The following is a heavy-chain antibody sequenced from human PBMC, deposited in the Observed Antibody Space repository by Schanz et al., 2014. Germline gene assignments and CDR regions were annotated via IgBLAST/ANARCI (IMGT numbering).Heavy chain of an antibody. Sequence: QVQLVQSGVEAKKPGASVKVSCQASGYTFAGHAVHWVRQVPGQGPEWVGWIHTGSGNTKYSQKFEGGVTITRDTSASIVYMELSSLRSEDTAVFFCASGEARVTSSGVVIVPMNVWGKGTTVIVSS. CDR1: GYTFAGHA. V-gene: IGHV1-3*04. J-gene: IGHJ6*03. CDR2: IHTGSGNT. D-gene: IGHD3-3*01. CDR3: ASGEARVTSSGVVIVPMNV.